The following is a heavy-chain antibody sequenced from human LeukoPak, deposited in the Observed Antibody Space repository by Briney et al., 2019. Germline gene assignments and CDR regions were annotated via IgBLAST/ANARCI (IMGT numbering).Heavy chain of an antibody. V-gene: IGHV1-8*03. D-gene: IGHD2-21*02. CDR2: MNPNSGNT. Sequence: ASVKVSCKASGYTFTSYDINWVRQATGQGLEWMGWMNPNSGNTGYAQKFQGRVTITRNTSISTAYMELSSLRSEDTAVYYCARGRLVVVTAILDYYYYYMDVWGKGTTVTVSS. J-gene: IGHJ6*03. CDR1: GYTFTSYD. CDR3: ARGRLVVVTAILDYYYYYMDV.